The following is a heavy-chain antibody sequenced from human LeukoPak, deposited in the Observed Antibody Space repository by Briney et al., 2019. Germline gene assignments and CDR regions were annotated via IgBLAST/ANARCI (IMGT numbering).Heavy chain of an antibody. D-gene: IGHD2-21*02. CDR2: ISGSGGST. V-gene: IGHV3-23*01. CDR3: ASRGDLMHDAFDI. J-gene: IGHJ3*02. CDR1: GFTFSSYA. Sequence: LAGGSLRLSCAASGFTFSSYAMSWVRQAPGKGLEWVSAISGSGGSTYYADSVKGRFTISRDNSKNTLYLQMNSLRAEDTAVYYCASRGDLMHDAFDIWGQGTMVTVSS.